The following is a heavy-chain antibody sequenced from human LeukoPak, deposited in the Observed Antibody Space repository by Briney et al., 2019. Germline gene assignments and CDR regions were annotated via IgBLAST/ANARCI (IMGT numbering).Heavy chain of an antibody. D-gene: IGHD5-12*01. Sequence: ASVKVSCKASGYTFTGYYMHWVRQAPGQGLEWMGWINTNTGNPTYAQGFTGRFVFSLDTSVSTAYLQISSLKAEDTAVYYCARDSGYDFGEVEFNQFDYWGQGTLVTVSS. CDR2: INTNTGNP. V-gene: IGHV7-4-1*02. CDR3: ARDSGYDFGEVEFNQFDY. J-gene: IGHJ4*02. CDR1: GYTFTGYY.